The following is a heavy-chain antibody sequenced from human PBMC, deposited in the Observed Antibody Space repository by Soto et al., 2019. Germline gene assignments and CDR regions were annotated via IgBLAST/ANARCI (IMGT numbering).Heavy chain of an antibody. D-gene: IGHD3-10*01. V-gene: IGHV1-18*01. J-gene: IGHJ4*02. Sequence: WASVKVSCKASGYTFTNYGISWVRQAPGQGLEWMGWISHWGKTNYEQKLQGRVTMTTDTSASTAFMELRSLRSDDTAMYFCARDLDGSGSYYTDYWGQGILVTVSS. CDR2: ISHWGKT. CDR3: ARDLDGSGSYYTDY. CDR1: GYTFTNYG.